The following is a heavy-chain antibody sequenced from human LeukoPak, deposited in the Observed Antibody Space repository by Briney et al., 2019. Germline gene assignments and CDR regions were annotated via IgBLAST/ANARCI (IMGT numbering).Heavy chain of an antibody. CDR2: ISGSGGSA. Sequence: GGSLRLSRAASGFSFSRYWMSWVRQAPGKGLEWVSPISGSGGSAYYADSVKGRFTISRDNSKNTLYLQMNSLRAEDTAVYYCAKDTGIAAAGTFDYWGQGTLVTVSS. CDR1: GFSFSRYW. J-gene: IGHJ4*02. V-gene: IGHV3-23*01. D-gene: IGHD6-13*01. CDR3: AKDTGIAAAGTFDY.